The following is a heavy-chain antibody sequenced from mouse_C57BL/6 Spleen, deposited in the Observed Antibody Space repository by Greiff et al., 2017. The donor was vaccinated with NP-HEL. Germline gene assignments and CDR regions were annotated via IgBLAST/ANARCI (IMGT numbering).Heavy chain of an antibody. J-gene: IGHJ4*01. CDR1: GYSITSGYY. CDR3: ARGGGNHGDYYAMDY. V-gene: IGHV3-6*01. CDR2: ISYDGSN. D-gene: IGHD2-1*01. Sequence: EVQLQQSGPGLVKPSQSLSLTCSVTGYSITSGYYWNWIRQFPGNKLEWMGYISYDGSNNYNPSLKNRISITRDPSTNQFFLKLNSVTTEDTATYYGARGGGNHGDYYAMDYWGQGTSVTVSS.